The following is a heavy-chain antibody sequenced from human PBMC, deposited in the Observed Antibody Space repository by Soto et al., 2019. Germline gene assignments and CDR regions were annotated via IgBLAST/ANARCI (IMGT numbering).Heavy chain of an antibody. Sequence: QVQLQESGPGLVKPSGTLSLTCAVSGGSISSSNWWSWVRQPPGKGLEWIGEIYHSGSTNYNPSLKSRVTISVDKSKNQFSLKLSSVTAADTAVYYCAKSLYDILTGYYSVIDAFDIWGQGTMVTVSS. V-gene: IGHV4-4*02. CDR2: IYHSGST. D-gene: IGHD3-9*01. CDR3: AKSLYDILTGYYSVIDAFDI. J-gene: IGHJ3*02. CDR1: GGSISSSNW.